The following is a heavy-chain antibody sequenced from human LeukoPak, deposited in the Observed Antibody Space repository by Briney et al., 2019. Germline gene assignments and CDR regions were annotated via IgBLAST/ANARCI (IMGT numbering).Heavy chain of an antibody. Sequence: GGSLRLSCEASGFAFSDHWMHWVRQVPGKGLVWVSRSYNDGISRSYADSVTGRFTISRDNAMNTLYLQMNSLRAEDTALYYSARGGTTTTINTLDYWGQGILVTVSS. CDR2: SYNDGISR. V-gene: IGHV3-74*01. J-gene: IGHJ4*02. D-gene: IGHD4-11*01. CDR1: GFAFSDHW. CDR3: ARGGTTTTINTLDY.